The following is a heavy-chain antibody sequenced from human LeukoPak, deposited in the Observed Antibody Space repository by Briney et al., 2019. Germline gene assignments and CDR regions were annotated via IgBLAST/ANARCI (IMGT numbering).Heavy chain of an antibody. CDR3: AGEKHEGYYYDSSGYFDY. Sequence: SQTLSLTCTVSGGSISSGGYYWSWIRQNPGKGLEWIGYIYYSGSTYYNPSLKSRVTISVDTSKNQFSLKLSSVTAADTAVYYCAGEKHEGYYYDSSGYFDYWGQGTLVTVSS. D-gene: IGHD3-22*01. CDR1: GGSISSGGYY. CDR2: IYYSGST. V-gene: IGHV4-31*03. J-gene: IGHJ4*02.